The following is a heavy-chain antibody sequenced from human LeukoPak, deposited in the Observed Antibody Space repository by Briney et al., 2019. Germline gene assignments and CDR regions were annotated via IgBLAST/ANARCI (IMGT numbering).Heavy chain of an antibody. D-gene: IGHD2-8*01. J-gene: IGHJ5*02. CDR1: GYTFSSYG. CDR3: ARDIMTVYAVPNYSFFYP. CDR2: ISVNNGYI. Sequence: ASVKPSDSPSGYTFSSYGISGVRQAPGQGLEWMGWISVNNGYINYPQKFQGRVTMTTDTSTGTAYMELMSLGSDDTALYYCARDIMTVYAVPNYSFFYPGAQGTLVTVSS. V-gene: IGHV1-18*01.